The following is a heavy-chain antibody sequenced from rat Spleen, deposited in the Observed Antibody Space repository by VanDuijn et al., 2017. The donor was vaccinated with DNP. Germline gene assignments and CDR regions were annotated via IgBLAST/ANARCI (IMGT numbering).Heavy chain of an antibody. D-gene: IGHD1-5*01. CDR3: VTHGSISSTSTGAMDV. Sequence: EVQLVESGGGFVQPGRSLKLSCAASGFTFSDYNMAWVRQAPKKGLEWVATVVYDGSRTYYRDSVKGRFTISRDNVKSTLYLQMDSLRSEDTATYYCVTHGSISSTSTGAMDVWGQGTSVTVSS. J-gene: IGHJ4*01. V-gene: IGHV5S10*01. CDR1: GFTFSDYN. CDR2: VVYDGSRT.